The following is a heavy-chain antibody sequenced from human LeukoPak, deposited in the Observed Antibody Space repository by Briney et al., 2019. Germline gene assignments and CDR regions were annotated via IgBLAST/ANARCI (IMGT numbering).Heavy chain of an antibody. J-gene: IGHJ4*02. D-gene: IGHD3-22*01. CDR2: IIPMLNIA. CDR3: STQDYSDSGGSGSYLDY. Sequence: ASVKVSCKASGVTFSSYAISWVRQAPGQGLEWMGRIIPMLNIANFARKFQGRVMFTADQSTSTAYMELSSLRSEDTALYYCSTQDYSDSGGSGSYLDYWGQGTLVTVSS. CDR1: GVTFSSYA. V-gene: IGHV1-69*04.